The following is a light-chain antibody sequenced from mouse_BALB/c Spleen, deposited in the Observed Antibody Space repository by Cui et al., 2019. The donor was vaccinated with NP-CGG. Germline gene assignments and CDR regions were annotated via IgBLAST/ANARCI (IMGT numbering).Light chain of an antibody. CDR3: ALWYSTRWV. V-gene: IGLV1*01. CDR1: VGAVTTSNY. Sequence: QTGVTQAPALTTSPGETVTLTCRSSVGAVTTSNYANWVQEKPDHLFTGLIGGINNRAPGVPARFSGSLIGDKAALTITGAQTEDEAIYFCALWYSTRWVFGGGTKLTVL. CDR2: GIN. J-gene: IGLJ1*01.